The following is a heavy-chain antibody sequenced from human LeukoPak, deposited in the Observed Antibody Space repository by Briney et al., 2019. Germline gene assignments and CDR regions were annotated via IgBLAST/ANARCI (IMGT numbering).Heavy chain of an antibody. CDR1: GHSISSYY. V-gene: IGHV4-4*07. D-gene: IGHD3-22*01. CDR2: MYTSGST. J-gene: IGHJ4*01. CDR3: ATTWYYDTRGYLFDD. Sequence: PSETLSLTCTVSGHSISSYYWSWIRQPAGKGLEWIGRMYTSGSTNYNPSLKSRVTISLDTSKNQFSLNMASVTAADTAVYFCATTWYYDTRGYLFDDWGHGTLVTVSS.